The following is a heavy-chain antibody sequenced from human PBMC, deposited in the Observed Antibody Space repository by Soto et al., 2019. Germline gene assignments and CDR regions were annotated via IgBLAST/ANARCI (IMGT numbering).Heavy chain of an antibody. V-gene: IGHV1-3*01. J-gene: IGHJ6*02. Sequence: ASVKVSCKASGYTFTSYCMHWVRQAPGQRLEWMGWINAGNGNTKYSQKFQGRVTITRDTSASTAYMELSSLRSEDTAVYYCARVIRGCTNGVCHSKSMYVWGQGTTVTVSS. CDR3: ARVIRGCTNGVCHSKSMYV. D-gene: IGHD2-8*01. CDR2: INAGNGNT. CDR1: GYTFTSYC.